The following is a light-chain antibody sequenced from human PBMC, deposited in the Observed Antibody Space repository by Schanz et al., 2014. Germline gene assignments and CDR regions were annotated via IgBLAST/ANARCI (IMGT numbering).Light chain of an antibody. V-gene: IGKV1-33*01. Sequence: DIQMTQSPSSLSASVGDRVTITCQASQDISNYLNWYQQKPGKAPKLLIYDASNLETGVPSRFSGSGSGTDFTFTISSLQPEDIATYYCQQNDNLPRTFGRGTKLEIQ. J-gene: IGKJ2*01. CDR1: QDISNY. CDR3: QQNDNLPRT. CDR2: DAS.